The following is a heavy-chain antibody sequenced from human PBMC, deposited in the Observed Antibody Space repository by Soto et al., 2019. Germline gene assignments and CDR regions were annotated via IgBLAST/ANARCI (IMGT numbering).Heavy chain of an antibody. V-gene: IGHV3-30*18. D-gene: IGHD6-19*01. CDR2: VSHDGRNT. Sequence: VQLVESGGGVVQPGRSLRLSCAASGFTFSDYAMHWVRQAPGKGLEWVAVVSHDGRNTHYPDSVKGRFTISRDSSKNTVSLVMTSLRAEDTAVYYCAKGGRQWLVTSDFNYWGQGALVTVSS. CDR3: AKGGRQWLVTSDFNY. J-gene: IGHJ4*02. CDR1: GFTFSDYA.